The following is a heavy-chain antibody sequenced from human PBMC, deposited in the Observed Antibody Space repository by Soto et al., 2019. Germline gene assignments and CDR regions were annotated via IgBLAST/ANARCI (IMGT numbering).Heavy chain of an antibody. D-gene: IGHD6-6*01. CDR1: GGTFSSYA. V-gene: IGHV1-69*01. CDR2: IITMFGTA. Sequence: QVQLVQSGAEVKKPGSSVKVSCKASGGTFSSYAISWVRQAPGQGLEWMGGIITMFGTANDAQKFQGRVTITADESTSTAYMDLSSLSSEDTAVYYCATDGEQYSSSSVHWGQGTLVTVSS. CDR3: ATDGEQYSSSSVH. J-gene: IGHJ4*02.